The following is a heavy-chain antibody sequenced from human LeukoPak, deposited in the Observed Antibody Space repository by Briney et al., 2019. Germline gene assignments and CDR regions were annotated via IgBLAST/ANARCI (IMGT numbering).Heavy chain of an antibody. CDR1: GFTFSSYG. V-gene: IGHV3-30*02. D-gene: IGHD3-3*01. Sequence: GGSLRLSCAASGFTFSSYGMHWVRQAPGKGLEWVAFIRYDGSNKYYADSVKGRFTISRDNSKNTLYLQTNSLRAEDTAVYYCAKPNDDFWGGYPVGTLDYWGQGTLVTVSS. CDR3: AKPNDDFWGGYPVGTLDY. CDR2: IRYDGSNK. J-gene: IGHJ4*02.